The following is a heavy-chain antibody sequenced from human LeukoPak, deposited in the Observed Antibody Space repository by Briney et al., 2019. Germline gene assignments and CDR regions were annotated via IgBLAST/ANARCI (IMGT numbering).Heavy chain of an antibody. CDR2: INHSGST. D-gene: IGHD6-13*01. V-gene: IGHV4-34*01. J-gene: IGHJ5*02. CDR3: ARGYSSSWTPLTWFDP. CDR1: GGSISSYY. Sequence: SETLSLTCTVSGGSISSYYWSWIRQPPGKGLEWIGEINHSGSTNYNPSLKSRVTISVDTSKNQFSLKLSSVTAADTAVYYCARGYSSSWTPLTWFDPWGQGTLVTVSS.